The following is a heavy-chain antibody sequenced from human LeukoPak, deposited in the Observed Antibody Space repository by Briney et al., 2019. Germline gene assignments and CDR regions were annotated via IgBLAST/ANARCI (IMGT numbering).Heavy chain of an antibody. Sequence: SQTLSLTCTVSGGSISSGDYYWSWIRQPPGKGLEWIAYIYHSGSTYYNPPLKSRVTISVDRSKNQFSLRLSSVTAADTAVYYCARGRDSSSFFDYWGQGTLVTVSS. CDR1: GGSISSGDYY. CDR3: ARGRDSSSFFDY. J-gene: IGHJ4*02. D-gene: IGHD6-6*01. V-gene: IGHV4-30-2*01. CDR2: IYHSGST.